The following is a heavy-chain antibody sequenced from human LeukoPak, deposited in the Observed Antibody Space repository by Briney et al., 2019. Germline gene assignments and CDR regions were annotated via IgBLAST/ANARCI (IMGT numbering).Heavy chain of an antibody. D-gene: IGHD3-22*01. CDR2: IYHSGST. J-gene: IGHJ3*02. Sequence: SETLSLTCAVSNISISSSNWWSWVRQPPGKGLEWIGEIYHSGSTYYNLSLKSRVTISVDTSKNQFSLKLSSVTAADTAVYYCARVQVEHYYASSGYSAGAFDIWGQGTMVTVSS. CDR1: NISISSSNW. V-gene: IGHV4-4*02. CDR3: ARVQVEHYYASSGYSAGAFDI.